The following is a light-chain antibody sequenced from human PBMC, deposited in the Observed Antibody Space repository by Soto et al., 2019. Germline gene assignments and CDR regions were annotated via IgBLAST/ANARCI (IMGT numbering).Light chain of an antibody. CDR3: QQYGSSPIT. V-gene: IGKV3-20*01. Sequence: EIVLTQSPGTLSLSPGERATLSCRASQSVSSSYLAWYQQKPGQAPSLLIYGASSRATGIPDRFSGSESGTDFTLTISRLEPEDFALYYCQQYGSSPITFGQGTRLEIK. CDR1: QSVSSSY. CDR2: GAS. J-gene: IGKJ5*01.